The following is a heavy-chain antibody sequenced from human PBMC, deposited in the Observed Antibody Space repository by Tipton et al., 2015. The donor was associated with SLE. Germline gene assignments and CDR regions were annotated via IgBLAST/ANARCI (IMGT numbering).Heavy chain of an antibody. CDR2: IYNTGST. V-gene: IGHV4-61*08. CDR1: GGSVSSGGYY. CDR3: ARDFWSGYGSFDY. Sequence: TLSLTCTVSGGSVSSGGYYWTWIRQHPGKGPGWIGHIYNTGSTNYNPSLKSRVTISVDKSKNQFSLRLSSVTAADTAVYYCARDFWSGYGSFDYWGQGALVTVSS. J-gene: IGHJ4*02. D-gene: IGHD3-3*01.